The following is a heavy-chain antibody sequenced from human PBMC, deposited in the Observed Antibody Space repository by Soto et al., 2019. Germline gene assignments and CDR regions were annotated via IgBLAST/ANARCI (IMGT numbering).Heavy chain of an antibody. CDR1: GFTFSSYA. CDR2: ISGSGGST. CDR3: ARSVCGGDCYSGTYYGMDV. V-gene: IGHV3-23*01. Sequence: GGSLRLSCAASGFTFSSYAMSWVRQAPGKGLEWVSAISGSGGSTYYADSVKGRFTISRDNSKNTLYLQMNSLRAEDTAVYYCARSVCGGDCYSGTYYGMDVWGQGNQVTVSS. D-gene: IGHD2-21*02. J-gene: IGHJ6*02.